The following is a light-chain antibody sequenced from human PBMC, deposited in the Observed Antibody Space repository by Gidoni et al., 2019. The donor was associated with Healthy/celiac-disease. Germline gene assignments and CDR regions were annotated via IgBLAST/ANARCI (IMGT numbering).Light chain of an antibody. CDR1: SSNIGAGYD. J-gene: IGLJ3*02. V-gene: IGLV1-40*01. CDR2: GNS. Sequence: QSVLTPPPSVSGAPGQRVTISCTRRSSNIGAGYDVHGYHQLPGTAPKLLIYGNSNRPSGVPDRFSGSKSGTSASLAITGLQAEDEADYYCQSYDSSLSGSVFGGGTKLTVL. CDR3: QSYDSSLSGSV.